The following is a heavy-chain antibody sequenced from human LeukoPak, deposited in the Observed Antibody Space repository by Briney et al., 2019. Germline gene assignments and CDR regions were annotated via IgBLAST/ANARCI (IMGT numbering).Heavy chain of an antibody. J-gene: IGHJ5*02. CDR3: ARAPPLVGATGKNWFDP. Sequence: SETLSLTCAVYGGSFSGYYWSWIRQPPGKGLEWIGEINHSGSTNYNPSLKSRVTISVDTSKNQFSLKLSSVTAADTAVHYCARAPPLVGATGKNWFDPWGQGTLVTVSS. V-gene: IGHV4-34*01. CDR2: INHSGST. D-gene: IGHD1-26*01. CDR1: GGSFSGYY.